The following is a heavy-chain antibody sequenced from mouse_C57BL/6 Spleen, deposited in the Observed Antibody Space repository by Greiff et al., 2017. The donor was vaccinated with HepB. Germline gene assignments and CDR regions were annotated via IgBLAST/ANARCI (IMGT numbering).Heavy chain of an antibody. CDR2: ISSGSSTI. Sequence: EVKLVESGGGLVKPGGSLKLSCAASGFTFSDYGMHWVRQAPEKGLEWVAYISSGSSTIYYADTVKGRFTISRDNAKNTLFLQMTSLRSEDTAMYYCARHPYYGSSYDAMDYWGQGTSVTVSS. D-gene: IGHD1-1*01. CDR1: GFTFSDYG. J-gene: IGHJ4*01. V-gene: IGHV5-17*01. CDR3: ARHPYYGSSYDAMDY.